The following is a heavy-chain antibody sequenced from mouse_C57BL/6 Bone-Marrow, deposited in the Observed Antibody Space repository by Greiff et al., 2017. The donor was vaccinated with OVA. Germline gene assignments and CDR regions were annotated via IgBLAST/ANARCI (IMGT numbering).Heavy chain of an antibody. CDR3: ASLYGYDGGFAY. Sequence: EVQLQQSGPELVKPGASVKISCKASGYTFTDYYMNWVKQSHGKSLEWIGDINPNNGGTSYNQKFKGKATLTVDKSSSTAYMELRSLTSEDSAVYYCASLYGYDGGFAYWGQGTLVTVSA. J-gene: IGHJ3*01. CDR1: GYTFTDYY. CDR2: INPNNGGT. V-gene: IGHV1-26*01. D-gene: IGHD2-2*01.